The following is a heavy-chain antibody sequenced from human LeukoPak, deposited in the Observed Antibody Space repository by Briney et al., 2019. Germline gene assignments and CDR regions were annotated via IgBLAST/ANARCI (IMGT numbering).Heavy chain of an antibody. CDR2: ISAYNGNT. Sequence: ASVKVSCKASGYTFTSYGISWVRQAPGQGLEWMGWISAYNGNTNYAQKFQGRVTMTRDTSISTAYMELSRLRSDDTAVYYCAISPPHEVTRALDYWGQGTLVTVSS. D-gene: IGHD4-11*01. CDR3: AISPPHEVTRALDY. CDR1: GYTFTSYG. V-gene: IGHV1-18*01. J-gene: IGHJ4*02.